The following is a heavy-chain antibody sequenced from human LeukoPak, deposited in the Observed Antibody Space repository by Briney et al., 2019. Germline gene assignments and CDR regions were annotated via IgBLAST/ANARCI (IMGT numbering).Heavy chain of an antibody. CDR2: ISGSSDYI. J-gene: IGHJ4*02. Sequence: GGSLRLSCAASGFTFSTYSMNWVRQAPGKGLEWVSSISGSSDYIYGADSVKGRFTISRDNANNALYLQMNNLRAEDTAVYYCARDQKSGSGRHFDYWGQGTLVTVSS. D-gene: IGHD1-14*01. V-gene: IGHV3-21*01. CDR1: GFTFSTYS. CDR3: ARDQKSGSGRHFDY.